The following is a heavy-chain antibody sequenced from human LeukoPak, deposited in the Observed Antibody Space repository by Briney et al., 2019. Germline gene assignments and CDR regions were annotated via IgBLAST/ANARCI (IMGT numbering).Heavy chain of an antibody. CDR2: INPSGGST. V-gene: IGHV1-46*01. CDR3: ARDSRAERRDY. CDR1: GYTFTSYY. Sequence: ASVKVSCKASGYTFTSYYMHWVRQAPGQGLEWMGIINPSGGSTSYAQKFQGRVTMTRDMSTSTVYMELSSLRAEDTAVYYCARDSRAERRDYWGQGTLVTVSS. D-gene: IGHD1-1*01. J-gene: IGHJ4*02.